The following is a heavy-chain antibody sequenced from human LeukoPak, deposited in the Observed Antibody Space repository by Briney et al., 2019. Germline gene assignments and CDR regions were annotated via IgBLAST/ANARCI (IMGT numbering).Heavy chain of an antibody. J-gene: IGHJ4*02. CDR2: IRSKAYGGTT. CDR3: SGDGGGFDY. V-gene: IGHV3-49*04. Sequence: GGFLRLSCTASGFTFGDYAMSWVRQAPGKGLEWVGFIRSKAYGGTTEYAAPVKGRFTISRDDSKSIAYLQMNSLKTEDTAVYYCSGDGGGFDYWGQGTLVTVSS. D-gene: IGHD3-16*01. CDR1: GFTFGDYA.